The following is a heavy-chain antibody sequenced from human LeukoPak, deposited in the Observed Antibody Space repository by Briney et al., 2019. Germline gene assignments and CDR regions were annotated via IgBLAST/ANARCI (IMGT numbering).Heavy chain of an antibody. V-gene: IGHV4-34*01. CDR1: GGSFSGYY. CDR2: INHSGST. CDR3: ARGGKKTMTIRTYYFDY. J-gene: IGHJ4*02. D-gene: IGHD4/OR15-4a*01. Sequence: SETLSLTCAVYGGSFSGYYWSWIRQPPGKGLEWIGEINHSGSTNYNPSLKSRVTISVDTSKNQFSLKLSSVTAADTAVYYCARGGKKTMTIRTYYFDYWGQGTLVTVSS.